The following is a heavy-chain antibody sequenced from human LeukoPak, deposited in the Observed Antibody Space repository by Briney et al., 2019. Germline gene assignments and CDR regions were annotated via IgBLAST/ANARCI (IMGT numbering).Heavy chain of an antibody. CDR2: IDDNGVGT. D-gene: IGHD2-21*02. CDR3: ARATATKYDY. CDR1: GFTFSSYA. Sequence: PGGSLRLSCAASGFTFSSYAMHWVRQAPGKGLEYVSAIDDNGVGTYHASSVKGRFTISRDNSKNMLYLQMGSLRAEDMAIYYCARATATKYDYWGQGTVFTVSS. J-gene: IGHJ4*02. V-gene: IGHV3-64*01.